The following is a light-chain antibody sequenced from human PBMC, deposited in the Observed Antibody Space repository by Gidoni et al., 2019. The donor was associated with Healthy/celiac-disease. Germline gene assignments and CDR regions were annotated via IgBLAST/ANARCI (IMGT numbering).Light chain of an antibody. CDR3: NSRDSSGNHPVV. CDR2: GKN. Sequence: SSELTQDPAVSVALGQTVRITCQGDSLRSYCASWYQQKPGQAPVLVIYGKNKRPSGIPDRFSGSSSGNTASLTITGAQAEDEADYYCNSRDSSGNHPVVFGGGTKLTVL. V-gene: IGLV3-19*01. J-gene: IGLJ2*01. CDR1: SLRSYC.